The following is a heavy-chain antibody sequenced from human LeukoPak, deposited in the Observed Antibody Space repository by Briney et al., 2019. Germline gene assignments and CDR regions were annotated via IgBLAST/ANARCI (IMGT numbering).Heavy chain of an antibody. Sequence: PGGSLRLSCAASGFTFSNYAMSWVRQAPGKGLEWVSFIYSGGNTHYSDSVKGRFTISRDNSKNTLYLQMNSLRADDTAVYYCARRAGEYSHPYDYWGQGTLVTVSS. J-gene: IGHJ4*02. V-gene: IGHV3-23*05. D-gene: IGHD4-17*01. CDR3: ARRAGEYSHPYDY. CDR2: IYSGGNT. CDR1: GFTFSNYA.